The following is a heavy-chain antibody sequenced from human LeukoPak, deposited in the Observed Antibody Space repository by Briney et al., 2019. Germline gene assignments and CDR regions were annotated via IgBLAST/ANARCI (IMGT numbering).Heavy chain of an antibody. CDR1: GVTFSSYS. CDR2: ISSSSSTI. D-gene: IGHD3-3*01. CDR3: ARGPTFDYDFWSGYPAPTPYFDY. J-gene: IGHJ4*02. V-gene: IGHV3-48*01. Sequence: PGGSLRLSCAASGVTFSSYSMNWVRQAPGKGLEWVSYISSSSSTIYYADSVKGRFTISRDNAKNSLYLQMNSLRAEDTAVYYCARGPTFDYDFWSGYPAPTPYFDYWGQGTLVTVSS.